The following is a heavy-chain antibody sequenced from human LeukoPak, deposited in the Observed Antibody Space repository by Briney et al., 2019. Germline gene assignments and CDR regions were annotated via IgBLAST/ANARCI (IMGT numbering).Heavy chain of an antibody. V-gene: IGHV4-61*01. J-gene: IGHJ4*02. CDR1: GGSVSSGSYY. D-gene: IGHD3-10*01. Sequence: PSETLSLTCTVSGGSVSSGSYYWGWIRQPPGKGLEWIGYIYYSGSTNYNPSLKSRVTISVDTSKNQFSLKLSSVTAADTAVYYCASTYYYGSGSWYYFDYWGQGTLVTVSS. CDR2: IYYSGST. CDR3: ASTYYYGSGSWYYFDY.